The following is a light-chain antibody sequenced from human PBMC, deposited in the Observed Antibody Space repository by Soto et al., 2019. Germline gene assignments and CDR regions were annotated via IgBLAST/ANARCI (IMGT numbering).Light chain of an antibody. Sequence: EIVMTQSPATLSVSPGERATLSCRASQSVSSSLAWYQQRPGQAPRLLIYGESNTATGSPDRFSGSGSGTDFTLTISRLEPEDFAVYYCQQYGNSGTFGQGTKVDIK. CDR3: QQYGNSGT. J-gene: IGKJ1*01. CDR2: GES. CDR1: QSVSSS. V-gene: IGKV3-20*01.